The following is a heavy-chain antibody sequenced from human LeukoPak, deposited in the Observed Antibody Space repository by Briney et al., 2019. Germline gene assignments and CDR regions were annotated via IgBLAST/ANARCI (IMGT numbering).Heavy chain of an antibody. CDR1: GGSITSYY. D-gene: IGHD6-6*01. J-gene: IGHJ4*02. CDR2: IHTGGST. CDR3: AREFSGTSIAARVFDS. V-gene: IGHV4-4*07. Sequence: SETPSLTCTVSGGSITSYYWTYIRQPAGKGLEWIGRIHTGGSTNYNPSLKSRVTMSVDTSKNQFSLNLSSVTAADTAMYYCAREFSGTSIAARVFDSWGQGTLVTVSS.